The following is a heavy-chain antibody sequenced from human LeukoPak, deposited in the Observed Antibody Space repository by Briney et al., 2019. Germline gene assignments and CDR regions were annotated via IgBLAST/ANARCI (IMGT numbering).Heavy chain of an antibody. CDR2: ISVDNGNT. V-gene: IGHV1-18*01. D-gene: IGHD5-12*01. J-gene: IGHJ3*02. CDR1: GYTFTRYG. Sequence: APVKVSCKASGYTFTRYGISWVRQAPGQGLEWMGWISVDNGNTKYAQKILGRVTMTTDTSTSTVYMQLRSLRFDDTAVYYCARFSDLRRYSGYEDAFDIWGQGTMVTVSS. CDR3: ARFSDLRRYSGYEDAFDI.